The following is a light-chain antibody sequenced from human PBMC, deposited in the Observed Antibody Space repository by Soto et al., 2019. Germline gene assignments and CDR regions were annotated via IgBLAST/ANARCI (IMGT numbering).Light chain of an antibody. CDR1: QSVSSNF. CDR2: GIS. CDR3: QQYGSSGT. Sequence: ENVLTQSPGTLSLSPGERATLSCRASQSVSSNFLAWYQQKPGQAPRLLIYGISSRATGIPDRFSGSGSGTDFTLTISRLEPEDFAVYYCQQYGSSGTFGQGTKVDIK. J-gene: IGKJ1*01. V-gene: IGKV3-20*01.